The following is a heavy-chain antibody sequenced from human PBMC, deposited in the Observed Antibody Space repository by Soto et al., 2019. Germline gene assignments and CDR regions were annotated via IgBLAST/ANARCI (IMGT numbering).Heavy chain of an antibody. V-gene: IGHV4-39*01. CDR2: VFYTGFT. CDR3: ATSQKGYNWNYFDH. CDR1: GASISGSYYY. D-gene: IGHD1-20*01. J-gene: IGHJ4*02. Sequence: SETLSLTCAVSGASISGSYYYWAWLRQSPGKGPEWIGSVFYTGFTSYNPSLESRVSVSVDTSKSQFSLKLSAVTAADTTVYYCATSQKGYNWNYFDHWGQGALVTVSS.